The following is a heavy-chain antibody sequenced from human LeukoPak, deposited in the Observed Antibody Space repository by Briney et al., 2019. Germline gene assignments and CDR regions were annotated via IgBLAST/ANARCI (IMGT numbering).Heavy chain of an antibody. CDR3: ARATRGSVAGPFDY. CDR1: GGSISNYY. CDR2: MYSSGST. D-gene: IGHD6-19*01. Sequence: SETLSLTCTVSGGSISNYYWTWIRQPPGKGLEWIGDMYSSGSTNYNPSLANRVTISEDTSKNQFSLKLTSVTAADTAVYYCARATRGSVAGPFDYWGQGTQVTVSS. J-gene: IGHJ4*02. V-gene: IGHV4-4*09.